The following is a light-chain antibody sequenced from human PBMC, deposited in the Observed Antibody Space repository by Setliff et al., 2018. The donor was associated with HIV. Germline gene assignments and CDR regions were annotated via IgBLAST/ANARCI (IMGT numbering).Light chain of an antibody. J-gene: IGLJ1*01. V-gene: IGLV1-44*01. CDR3: AAWQDGLDGYV. CDR2: IDD. CDR1: FSNIGSNT. Sequence: QSVLAQPPSVSGTPGQRVIISCSGSFSNIGSNTVNWYRQLPGTGPKLLVYIDDQRPSGVPDRFSGSKSGTSASLAISGLQSEDEADYYCAAWQDGLDGYVFGSGTKVTVL.